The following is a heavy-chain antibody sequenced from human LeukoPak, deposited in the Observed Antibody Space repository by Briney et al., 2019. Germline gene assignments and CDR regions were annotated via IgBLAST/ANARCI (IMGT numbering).Heavy chain of an antibody. V-gene: IGHV4-59*01. J-gene: IGHJ5*02. CDR3: ARGFIAARPGESWFDP. CDR2: IYYSGST. Sequence: SETLSLTCTVSGGSISRYYWSWIRQPPGKGLEWIGYIYYSGSTNYNPSLKSRVTISVDTSKNQFSLKLSSVTAADTAVYYCARGFIAARPGESWFDPWGQGTLVTVSS. D-gene: IGHD6-6*01. CDR1: GGSISRYY.